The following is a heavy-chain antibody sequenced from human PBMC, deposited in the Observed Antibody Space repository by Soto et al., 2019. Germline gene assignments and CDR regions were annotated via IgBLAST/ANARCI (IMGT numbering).Heavy chain of an antibody. D-gene: IGHD3-3*01. CDR1: GFTFSSYA. V-gene: IGHV3-23*01. CDR3: AKFGGNDFWSGYPYYYYGMDV. Sequence: GGSLRLSCAASGFTFSSYAMSWVRQAPGKGLEWVSAISGSGGSTYYADSVKGRFTISRDNSKNTLYLQMNSLRAEDTAVYYCAKFGGNDFWSGYPYYYYGMDVWGQGTTVTVSS. J-gene: IGHJ6*02. CDR2: ISGSGGST.